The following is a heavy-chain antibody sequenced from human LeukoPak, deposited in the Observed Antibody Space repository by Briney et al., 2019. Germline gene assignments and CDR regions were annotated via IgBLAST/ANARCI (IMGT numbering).Heavy chain of an antibody. CDR1: GYTFTSYY. CDR2: INPSGGST. CDR3: ARDIGDIVVVPAATFDY. J-gene: IGHJ4*02. Sequence: ASVKVSCKASGYTFTSYYMHWVRQAPGQGLEWMGIINPSGGSTSYAQKFQGRVTMTRDTSTSTVCMELSSLRSEDTAVYYCARDIGDIVVVPAATFDYWGQGTLVTVSS. D-gene: IGHD2-2*01. V-gene: IGHV1-46*01.